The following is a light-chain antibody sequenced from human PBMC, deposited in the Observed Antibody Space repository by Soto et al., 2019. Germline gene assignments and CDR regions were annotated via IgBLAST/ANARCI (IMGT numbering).Light chain of an antibody. V-gene: IGKV1-39*02. CDR3: QKYGSSGT. CDR1: QTISTY. CDR2: DVS. J-gene: IGKJ1*01. Sequence: DIQMTQSPSSLSASVGDRVTISCRASQTISTYLHWYQHKPGRAPRLLISDVSTLQSGVPGRFRGSGSETEFTLTISRLEPEDFAVYYCQKYGSSGTFGQGTKVDIK.